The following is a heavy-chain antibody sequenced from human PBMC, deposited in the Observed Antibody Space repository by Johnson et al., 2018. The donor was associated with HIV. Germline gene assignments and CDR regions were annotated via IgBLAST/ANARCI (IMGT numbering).Heavy chain of an antibody. J-gene: IGHJ3*02. CDR1: GFTFSSYA. CDR2: VNRGGPT. Sequence: VQLVESGGGVVQPGRSLRLSCAASGFTFSSYAMHWVRQAPGKGLEWVAAVNRGGPTYYAGDARGRGTVSNENSKNTLYLQMHSLRAEDKAVYYCGKGRWVQLSVGAFDIWGQGTMVTVSS. V-gene: IGHV3-23*04. D-gene: IGHD5-24*01. CDR3: GKGRWVQLSVGAFDI.